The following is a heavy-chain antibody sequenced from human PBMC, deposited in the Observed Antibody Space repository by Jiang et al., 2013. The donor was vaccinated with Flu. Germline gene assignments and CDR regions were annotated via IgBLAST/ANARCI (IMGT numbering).Heavy chain of an antibody. D-gene: IGHD3-3*01. Sequence: GSGLVKPSETLSLTCTVSGGSISSYYWSWIRQPPGKGLEWIGYIYYSGSTNYNPSLKSRVTISVDTSKNQFSLKLSSVTAADTAVYYCARHNYDFWSGYYTGYFDYWGQGTLVTVSS. CDR2: IYYSGST. J-gene: IGHJ4*02. CDR1: GGSISSYY. V-gene: IGHV4-59*08. CDR3: ARHNYDFWSGYYTGYFDY.